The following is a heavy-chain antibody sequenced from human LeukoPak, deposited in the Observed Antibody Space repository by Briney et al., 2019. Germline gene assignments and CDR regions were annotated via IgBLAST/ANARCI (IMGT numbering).Heavy chain of an antibody. V-gene: IGHV1-24*01. Sequence: ASVKVSCXVSGYTLTELSMHWVRQAPGKGLEWMGGFDPEDGETIYAQKFQGRVTMTEDTSTDTAYMELSSLRSEDTAVYYCATEYYYDSSGYYYFDYWGQGTLVTVSS. J-gene: IGHJ4*02. CDR1: GYTLTELS. D-gene: IGHD3-22*01. CDR2: FDPEDGET. CDR3: ATEYYYDSSGYYYFDY.